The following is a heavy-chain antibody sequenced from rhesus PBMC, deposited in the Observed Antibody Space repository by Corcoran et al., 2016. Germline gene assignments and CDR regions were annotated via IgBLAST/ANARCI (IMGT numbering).Heavy chain of an antibody. D-gene: IGHD5-24*01. Sequence: QVQLQESGPGLVKPSETLSLTCAVSGYSISSGYGWSWIRQPPGQGLEWIGYIGGSSGNTNNNPTLKSRVTISKDTAKNQFSLKLSSVTAADTAVYYCAREDSTVGTVTCGFDYWGQGVLVTVSS. CDR1: GYSISSGYG. J-gene: IGHJ4*01. CDR2: IGGSSGNT. V-gene: IGHV4-127*01. CDR3: AREDSTVGTVTCGFDY.